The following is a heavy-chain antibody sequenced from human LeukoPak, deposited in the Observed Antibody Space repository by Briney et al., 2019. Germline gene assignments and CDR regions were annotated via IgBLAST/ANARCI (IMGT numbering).Heavy chain of an antibody. Sequence: GGSLRLSCVASGFTFSRYSMNWVRQAPGKGLEWVSYISSSGSTIYYADFVKGRFTISRDNAKNSLYPQMNSLRDEDTAVYYCARDLGYCTNGVCHTRFDYWGQGTLVAVSS. CDR3: ARDLGYCTNGVCHTRFDY. J-gene: IGHJ4*02. CDR1: GFTFSRYS. CDR2: ISSSGSTI. D-gene: IGHD2-8*01. V-gene: IGHV3-48*02.